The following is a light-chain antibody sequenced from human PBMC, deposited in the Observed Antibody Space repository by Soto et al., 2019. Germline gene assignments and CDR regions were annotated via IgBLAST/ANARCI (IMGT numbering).Light chain of an antibody. V-gene: IGLV3-1*01. J-gene: IGLJ2*01. CDR2: QDS. CDR1: KWGDKY. Sequence: SYELTQPPSVSVSPGQTASITCSGDKWGDKYACWYQQKPGQSPVLVIYQDSKRLSGIPERFSGSNSGNTATLTISGTQAMDEADYYCQACDSSTRVVFGGGTKLTVL. CDR3: QACDSSTRVV.